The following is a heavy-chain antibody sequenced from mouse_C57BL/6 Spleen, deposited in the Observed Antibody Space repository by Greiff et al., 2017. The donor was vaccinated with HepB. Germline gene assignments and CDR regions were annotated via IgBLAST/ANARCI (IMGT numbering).Heavy chain of an antibody. CDR3: ARHDSPYYYGSSHWYFDV. V-gene: IGHV1-62-2*01. CDR1: GYTFTEYT. CDR2: FYPGSGSI. D-gene: IGHD1-1*01. J-gene: IGHJ1*03. Sequence: VQLQQSGAELVKPGASVKLSCKASGYTFTEYTIHWVKQRSGQGLEWIGWFYPGSGSIKYNEKFKDKATLTADKSSSTVYMELSRLTSEDSAVYFCARHDSPYYYGSSHWYFDVWGTGTTVTVSS.